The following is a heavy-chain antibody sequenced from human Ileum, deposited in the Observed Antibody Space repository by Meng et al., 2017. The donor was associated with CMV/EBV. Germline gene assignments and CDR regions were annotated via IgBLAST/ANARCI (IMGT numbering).Heavy chain of an antibody. CDR2: ISYDGSNK. J-gene: IGHJ4*02. CDR1: GFTFSSYA. V-gene: IGHV3-30-3*01. D-gene: IGHD3-16*02. Sequence: QVQVVESGGGVVQPGRSLRLSCAASGFTFSSYAMHWVRQAPGKGLEWVAVISYDGSNKYYADSVKGRFTISRDNSKNTLYLQMNSLRAEDTAVYYCARDIDALYYFDYWGQGTLVTVSS. CDR3: ARDIDALYYFDY.